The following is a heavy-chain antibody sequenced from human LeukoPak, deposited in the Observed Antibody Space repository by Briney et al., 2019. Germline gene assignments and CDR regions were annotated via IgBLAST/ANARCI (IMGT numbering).Heavy chain of an antibody. J-gene: IGHJ4*02. Sequence: GGSLRLSCAASGFTFSHYSMDWVRQAPGKGLEWVSSISRTSSDIYYADSVKGRFTISRDNAKSSLYLQMNSLRAEDTAVYYCARGVPDDYWGQGTLVTVSS. V-gene: IGHV3-21*01. CDR3: ARGVPDDY. CDR1: GFTFSHYS. CDR2: ISRTSSDI. D-gene: IGHD1-14*01.